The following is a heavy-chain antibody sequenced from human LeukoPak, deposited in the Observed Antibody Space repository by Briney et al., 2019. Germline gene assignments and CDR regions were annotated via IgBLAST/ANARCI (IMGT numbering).Heavy chain of an antibody. CDR2: ISSSGSTI. CDR3: ARLWGQLLSFRWFDP. D-gene: IGHD2-2*01. CDR1: GFTFSDYY. Sequence: GGSLRLSCAASGFTFSDYYMSWIRQAPGKGLEWVSYISSSGSTIYYADSVKGRFTISRDNAKNSLYLQMNSLRAEDTAVYYCARLWGQLLSFRWFDPWGQGTLVTVSS. J-gene: IGHJ5*02. V-gene: IGHV3-11*01.